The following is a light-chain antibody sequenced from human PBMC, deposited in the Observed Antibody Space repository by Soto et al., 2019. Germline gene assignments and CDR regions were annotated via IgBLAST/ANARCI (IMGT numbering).Light chain of an antibody. Sequence: SYELTQPPSVSVAPGQTARITCGGHNIGSKTVHWYQQMPGQAPVLVIDDDSDRPSGIPERFSGSNSGNTATLTISRVEAGDEAVYYCQVWDTTSDQLYVFGTGTKVTVL. V-gene: IGLV3-21*02. CDR1: NIGSKT. CDR2: DDS. CDR3: QVWDTTSDQLYV. J-gene: IGLJ1*01.